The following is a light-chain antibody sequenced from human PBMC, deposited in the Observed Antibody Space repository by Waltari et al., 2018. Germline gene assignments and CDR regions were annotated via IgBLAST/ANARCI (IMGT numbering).Light chain of an antibody. Sequence: QSVLTQPPSVSGAPGQTITISCNGSSSNIGAGYDVHWYQQSPGTAPKLVIFDDNHQPSGVSNRFSGSKSGNTASLTISGLQAEDEADYYCCSYAGSSTSRVFGTGTKVTVL. J-gene: IGLJ1*01. CDR1: SSNIGAGYD. CDR2: DDN. V-gene: IGLV1-40*01. CDR3: CSYAGSSTSRV.